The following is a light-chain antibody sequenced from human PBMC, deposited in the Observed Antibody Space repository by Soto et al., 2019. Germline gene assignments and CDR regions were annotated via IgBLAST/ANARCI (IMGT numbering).Light chain of an antibody. V-gene: IGKV1-5*03. J-gene: IGKJ1*01. CDR2: KAS. CDR3: QQYDSSPWT. CDR1: QSINNW. Sequence: DIQMTQSPSTLSASVGDRVTITCRASQSINNWLAWPQQKPGKAPNLLIYKASSLESGVPSRFSGSGSGTEFTLTISSLQPDDFATYYCQQYDSSPWTFGQGTKVEIK.